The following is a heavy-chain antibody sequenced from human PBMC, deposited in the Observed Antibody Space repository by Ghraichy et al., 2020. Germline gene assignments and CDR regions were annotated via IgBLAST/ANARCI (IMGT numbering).Heavy chain of an antibody. J-gene: IGHJ4*02. CDR2: IYYSGST. V-gene: IGHV4-39*01. Sequence: SETLSLTCTVSGGSISRSSSYWGWIRQPPGKGLEWIGSIYYSGSTYYNPSLKSRVTISVDTSKNQFSLKLSSVTAADTAVYYCASQTTYSSGWFTTDYWGQGTLVTVSS. CDR1: GGSISRSSSY. D-gene: IGHD6-19*01. CDR3: ASQTTYSSGWFTTDY.